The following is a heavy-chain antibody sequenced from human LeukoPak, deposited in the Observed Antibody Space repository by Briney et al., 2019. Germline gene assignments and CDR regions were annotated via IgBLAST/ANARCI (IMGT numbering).Heavy chain of an antibody. J-gene: IGHJ4*02. CDR1: GGSFSGYY. CDR3: ALIPDYYYGSGSYYNY. Sequence: SETLSLTCAVYGGSFSGYYWSWIRQPPGKGLEWIGEINHSGSTNYNPSLKSRVTISVDTSKNQFSPKLSSVTAADTAVYYCALIPDYYYGSGSYYNYWGQGTLVTVSS. D-gene: IGHD3-10*01. CDR2: INHSGST. V-gene: IGHV4-34*01.